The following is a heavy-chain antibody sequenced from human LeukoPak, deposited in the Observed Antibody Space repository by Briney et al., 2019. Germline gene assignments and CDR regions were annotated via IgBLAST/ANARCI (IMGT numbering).Heavy chain of an antibody. V-gene: IGHV3-74*01. CDR2: IKSDGSGT. CDR1: GFSFSTYW. CDR3: ARRYSDGSGNYPFDP. D-gene: IGHD3-22*01. J-gene: IGHJ5*02. Sequence: PGGSLRLSCAASGFSFSTYWMHWVRQAPGKGLVWVSRIKSDGSGTSYADSVKGRFTISRDNAKNTLYLQMNSLRAEDTAVYYCARRYSDGSGNYPFDPWGQGTLVTVSS.